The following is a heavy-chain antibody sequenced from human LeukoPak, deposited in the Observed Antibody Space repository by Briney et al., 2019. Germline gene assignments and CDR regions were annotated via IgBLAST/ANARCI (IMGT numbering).Heavy chain of an antibody. CDR3: ARVGGETGAFDI. J-gene: IGHJ3*02. D-gene: IGHD3-10*01. CDR1: GFTFSSYA. CDR2: ISYDGSNK. Sequence: GGSLRLSCAASGFTFSSYAMHWVRQAPGKGLEWVAVISYDGSNKYYADSVKGRFTISRDNSKNTLYLQMNSQRAEDTAVYYCARVGGETGAFDIWGQGTMVTVSS. V-gene: IGHV3-30-3*01.